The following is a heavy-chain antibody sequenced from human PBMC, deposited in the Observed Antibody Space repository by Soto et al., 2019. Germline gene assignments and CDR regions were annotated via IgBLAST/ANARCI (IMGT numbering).Heavy chain of an antibody. V-gene: IGHV4-39*01. CDR2: IYYSGST. CDR3: ARQRENYYYYGMDV. J-gene: IGHJ6*02. CDR1: GGSISSSSYY. Sequence: SETLSLTCTVSGGSISSSSYYWGWIRQPPGKGLEWIGSIYYSGSTYYNPSLKSRVTISVDTSKNQFSLKLSSVTAADTAVYYCARQRENYYYYGMDVWGQGTTVTVSS.